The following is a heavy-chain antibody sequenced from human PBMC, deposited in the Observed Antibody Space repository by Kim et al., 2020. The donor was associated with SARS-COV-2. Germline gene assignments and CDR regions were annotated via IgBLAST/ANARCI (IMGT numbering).Heavy chain of an antibody. J-gene: IGHJ5*02. CDR2: INLRGST. V-gene: IGHV4-34*01. CDR3: ARVLKDTSCYNP. D-gene: IGHD2-2*02. Sequence: SETLSLTCAVYGGSFSGYYWTWIRQPPGKGLEWIGEINLRGSTNYNPSLKSRVTISVDTSKKQFSLTLSSVTAADTAIYYCARVLKDTSCYNPWGQGTLVTVSS. CDR1: GGSFSGYY.